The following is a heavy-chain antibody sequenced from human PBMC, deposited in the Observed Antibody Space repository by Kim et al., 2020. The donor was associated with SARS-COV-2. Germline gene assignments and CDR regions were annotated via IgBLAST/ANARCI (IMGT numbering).Heavy chain of an antibody. D-gene: IGHD3-9*01. CDR1: GYTLTELS. CDR2: FDPEDGET. Sequence: ASVKVSCKVSGYTLTELSMHWVRQAPGKGLEWMGGFDPEDGETIYAQKFQGRVTMTEDTSTDTAYMELSSLRSEDTAVYYCATKRGRYFDWFWFDYWGQGTLVTVSS. CDR3: ATKRGRYFDWFWFDY. J-gene: IGHJ4*02. V-gene: IGHV1-24*01.